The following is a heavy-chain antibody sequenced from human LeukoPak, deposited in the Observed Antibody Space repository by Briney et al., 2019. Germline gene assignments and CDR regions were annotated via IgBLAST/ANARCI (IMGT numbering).Heavy chain of an antibody. CDR3: ATYRQVLLPFES. D-gene: IGHD2-8*02. V-gene: IGHV3-23*01. Sequence: GGSLRLSCAVSGFTFSTFAMIWVRQPPGKGLEWVPSIFPSGGEIHYADSVRGRFTISRDNSKSTLSLQMNSLRAEDTAIYYCATYRQVLLPFESWGQGTLVTVSS. J-gene: IGHJ4*02. CDR1: GFTFSTFA. CDR2: IFPSGGEI.